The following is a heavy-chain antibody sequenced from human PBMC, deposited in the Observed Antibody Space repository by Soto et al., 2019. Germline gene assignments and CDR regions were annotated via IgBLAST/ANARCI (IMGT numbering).Heavy chain of an antibody. CDR2: LNAGGDNT. D-gene: IGHD4-17*01. CDR3: AHPRGYGVFDAYDI. CDR1: GFTFSIYA. J-gene: IGHJ3*02. Sequence: GGSLRLSCVASGFTFSIYAMSWVRQAPGKGLEWVSALNAGGDNTYYADSVKGRFTISRDNSMSALFLQMDSLRIEDTAVYYCAHPRGYGVFDAYDIWGQGTMVTVSS. V-gene: IGHV3-23*01.